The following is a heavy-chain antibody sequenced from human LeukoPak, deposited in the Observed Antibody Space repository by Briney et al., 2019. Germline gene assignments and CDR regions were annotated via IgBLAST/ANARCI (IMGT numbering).Heavy chain of an antibody. CDR2: ISPSGGAT. V-gene: IGHV1-46*01. D-gene: IGHD2-21*02. CDR3: AVLCGGDCYLEGGERWEFPFDY. J-gene: IGHJ4*02. Sequence: GASVKVSCKASGYTFITYYIHWVRQAPGQGLEWMGVISPSGGATTYAQKFQGRVTMTGDTSTSTAYMELRSLRSDDTAVYYCAVLCGGDCYLEGGERWEFPFDYWGQGTLVTVSS. CDR1: GYTFITYY.